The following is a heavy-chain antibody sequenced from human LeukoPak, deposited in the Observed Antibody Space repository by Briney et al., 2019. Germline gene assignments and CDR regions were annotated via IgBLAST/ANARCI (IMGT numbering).Heavy chain of an antibody. D-gene: IGHD3-3*01. CDR1: GGSFSGYY. J-gene: IGHJ3*02. CDR2: INHSGST. Sequence: KPSETLSLTCAVYGGSFSGYYWSWIRQPPGKGLEWIGEINHSGSTNYNPSLKSRVTISVDTSKNQFSLKLSSLTAADTAVYYCARRTTIFGVVIQDAFDIWGQGTMVTVSS. V-gene: IGHV4-34*01. CDR3: ARRTTIFGVVIQDAFDI.